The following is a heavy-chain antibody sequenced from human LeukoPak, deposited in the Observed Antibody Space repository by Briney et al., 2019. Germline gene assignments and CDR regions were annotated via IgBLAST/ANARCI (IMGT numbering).Heavy chain of an antibody. CDR3: ARDLGSSGFFDY. J-gene: IGHJ4*02. CDR1: GFTFSSYA. V-gene: IGHV3-23*01. Sequence: GGSLRLSCAASGFTFSSYAMSWVHQAPGKGLEWVSAISGSGGSTYYADSVKGRFTISRDNSRNTLYLQMNSLRAEDTAVYYCARDLGSSGFFDYWGQGTLVTVSP. D-gene: IGHD6-19*01. CDR2: ISGSGGST.